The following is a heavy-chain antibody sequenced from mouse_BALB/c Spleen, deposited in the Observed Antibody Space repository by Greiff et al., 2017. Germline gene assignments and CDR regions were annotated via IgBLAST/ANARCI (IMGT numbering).Heavy chain of an antibody. J-gene: IGHJ3*01. CDR1: GFNIKDTY. CDR3: ARWYGSPWFAY. Sequence: EVKLMESGAELVKPGASVKLSCTASGFNIKDTYMHWVKQRPEQGLEWIGRIDPANGNTKYDPKFQGKATITADTSSNTAYLQLSSLTSEDTAVYYCARWYGSPWFAYWGQGTLVTVSA. D-gene: IGHD1-1*01. CDR2: IDPANGNT. V-gene: IGHV14-3*02.